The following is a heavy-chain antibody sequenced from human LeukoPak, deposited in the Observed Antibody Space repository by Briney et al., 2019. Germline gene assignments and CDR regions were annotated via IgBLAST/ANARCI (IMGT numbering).Heavy chain of an antibody. Sequence: GRSLRLSCAASGFTFSSYGMHWVRQAPGKGLEWVAVISYDGSNKYYADSVKGRFTISRDNSKNTLYLQMNSLRAEDTAVYYCARGTPSTYYDFWSGYYNKGNYYYYGMDVWGQGTTVTVSS. J-gene: IGHJ6*02. D-gene: IGHD3-3*01. CDR3: ARGTPSTYYDFWSGYYNKGNYYYYGMDV. CDR2: ISYDGSNK. V-gene: IGHV3-30*03. CDR1: GFTFSSYG.